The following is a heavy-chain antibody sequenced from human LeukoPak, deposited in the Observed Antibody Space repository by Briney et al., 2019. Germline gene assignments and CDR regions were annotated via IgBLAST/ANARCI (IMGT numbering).Heavy chain of an antibody. CDR3: ARLVVGTNAFDF. Sequence: ASVKVSCKASGYTFTSYTITWVRQAPGQGLEWMGWINGYNGDTNYAQKLQGRVTMTTDTSTSTAYMELRSLRSDDTAVYYCARLVVGTNAFDFWGQGTLVTVSS. J-gene: IGHJ4*02. D-gene: IGHD1-26*01. V-gene: IGHV1-18*01. CDR1: GYTFTSYT. CDR2: INGYNGDT.